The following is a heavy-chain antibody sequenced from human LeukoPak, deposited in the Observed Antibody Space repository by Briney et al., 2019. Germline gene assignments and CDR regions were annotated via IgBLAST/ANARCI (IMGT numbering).Heavy chain of an antibody. CDR3: ARSKACSSTSCYKGRNAFDI. J-gene: IGHJ3*02. CDR1: GYTFTGYY. D-gene: IGHD2-2*01. Sequence: ASVKVSCKASGYTFTGYYMHWVRQAPGQGLEWMGWINPNSGGTNYAQKFQGRVTMTRDTSISTAYMELSRLRSDDTAVYYCARSKACSSTSCYKGRNAFDIWGQGTMVTVSS. CDR2: INPNSGGT. V-gene: IGHV1-2*02.